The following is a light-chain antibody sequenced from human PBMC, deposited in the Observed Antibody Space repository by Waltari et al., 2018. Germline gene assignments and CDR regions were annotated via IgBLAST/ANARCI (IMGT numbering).Light chain of an antibody. V-gene: IGLV8-61*01. J-gene: IGLJ3*02. CDR3: LVYMGSGIWV. CDR1: SGSFSSTSY. Sequence: QTVVTQEPSLSVSPGGTVTLTCALSSGSFSSTSYVSWYHKSPGQTPRTLVYKTNTRSNGVPDRFSGSILGSEAALTITGAQADDESNYYCLVYMGSGIWVFGGGTKLTV. CDR2: KTN.